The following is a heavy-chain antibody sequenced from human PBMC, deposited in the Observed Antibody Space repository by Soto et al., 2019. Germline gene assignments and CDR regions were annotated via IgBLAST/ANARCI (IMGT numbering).Heavy chain of an antibody. V-gene: IGHV4-4*02. CDR2: IYHSGNT. CDR1: GASIITDNW. Sequence: QVQLQESGPGLVKPSGTLSLTCDLSGASIITDNWWSWVRQPPGKAMEGIRAIYHSGNTNFNPSVKSRVTISVDTAKNPFSLTVSSVTAADKAIYYCPRASASSKLRGVVINWGQGTLVTVSS. D-gene: IGHD3-10*01. J-gene: IGHJ4*02. CDR3: PRASASSKLRGVVIN.